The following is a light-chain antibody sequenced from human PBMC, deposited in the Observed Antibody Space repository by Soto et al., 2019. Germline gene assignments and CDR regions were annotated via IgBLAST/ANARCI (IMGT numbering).Light chain of an antibody. Sequence: DIQMTQSPSSLSAFVGDSITITCQASQDIKNYLNWYQHKPGKAPKLLIYDAFKSDTGVPSRFSGSGSGTDFTFTISSLQPEDIATYFCQQYDSLPPTVGGGTRVDI. J-gene: IGKJ4*01. CDR2: DAF. CDR3: QQYDSLPPT. CDR1: QDIKNY. V-gene: IGKV1-33*01.